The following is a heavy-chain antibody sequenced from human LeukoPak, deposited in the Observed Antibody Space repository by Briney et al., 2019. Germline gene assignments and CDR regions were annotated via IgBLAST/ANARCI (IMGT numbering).Heavy chain of an antibody. V-gene: IGHV3-49*03. CDR2: IRSKAYGGTT. D-gene: IGHD3-10*01. CDR1: GFTFGDYA. J-gene: IGHJ5*02. Sequence: PGGSLRLSCTASGFTFGDYAMSWFRQAPGKGLEWVGFIRSKAYGGTTEYAASVKGRFTISRDDSKSIAYLQMNSLKTEDTAVYYCTLELADRFGEINWFDPWGQGTLVTVSS. CDR3: TLELADRFGEINWFDP.